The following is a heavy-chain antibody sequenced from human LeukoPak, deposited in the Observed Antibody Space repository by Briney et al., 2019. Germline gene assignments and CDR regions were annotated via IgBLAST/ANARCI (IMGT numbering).Heavy chain of an antibody. Sequence: GGSLRLSCAASGFTFSSYSMNWVRQAPGKGLEWVSSIGSSSSYIYYADSVKGRFTISRDNAKNSLYLQMNSLGAEDTAVYYCARETYYYGSGSSLYDYWGQGTLVTGSS. V-gene: IGHV3-21*01. CDR2: IGSSSSYI. CDR1: GFTFSSYS. D-gene: IGHD3-10*01. J-gene: IGHJ4*02. CDR3: ARETYYYGSGSSLYDY.